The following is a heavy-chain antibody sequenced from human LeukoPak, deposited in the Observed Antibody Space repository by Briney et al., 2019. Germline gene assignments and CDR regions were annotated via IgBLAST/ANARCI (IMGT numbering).Heavy chain of an antibody. Sequence: GGSLRLSCAASGFTFSSYGMHWVRQAPGKGLEWVAVISYDGSNKYYADSVRGRFTISRDNSKNTLYLQMNSLRAEDTAVYYCAKDQVKSGPYSMDVWGQGTTVTVSS. CDR2: ISYDGSNK. CDR3: AKDQVKSGPYSMDV. J-gene: IGHJ6*02. D-gene: IGHD6-25*01. V-gene: IGHV3-30*18. CDR1: GFTFSSYG.